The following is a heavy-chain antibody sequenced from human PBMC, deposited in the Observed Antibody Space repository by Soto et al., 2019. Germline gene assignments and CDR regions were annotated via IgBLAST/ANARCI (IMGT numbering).Heavy chain of an antibody. J-gene: IGHJ4*02. CDR2: INHSGST. D-gene: IGHD2-15*01. V-gene: IGHV4-34*01. CDR1: GGSFSGYY. Sequence: QVQLQQWGAGLLKPSETLSLTCAVYGGSFSGYYWSWIRQPPGKGLEWIGEINHSGSTNYNPSLKSRVTISVDTSKNQFSLKLRSVTAADTAVYYCARESVGDIVVVVAAATGLDYWGQGTLVTVSS. CDR3: ARESVGDIVVVVAAATGLDY.